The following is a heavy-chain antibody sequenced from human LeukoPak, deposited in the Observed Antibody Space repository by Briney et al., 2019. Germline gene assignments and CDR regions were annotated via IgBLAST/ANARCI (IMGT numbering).Heavy chain of an antibody. J-gene: IGHJ4*02. CDR1: GFTFDDYA. V-gene: IGHV3-9*01. CDR3: ARDSDYYDSSGYPY. CDR2: ISWNSGSI. Sequence: PGGSLRLSCAASGFTFDDYAMHWVRQAPGKGLEWVSGISWNSGSIGYADSVKGRFTISRDNAKNSLYLQMNSLRAEDTAVYYCARDSDYYDSSGYPYWGQGTLVTVSS. D-gene: IGHD3-22*01.